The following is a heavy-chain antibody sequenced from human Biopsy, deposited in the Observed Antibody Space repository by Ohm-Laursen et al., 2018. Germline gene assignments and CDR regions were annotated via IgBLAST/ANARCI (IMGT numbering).Heavy chain of an antibody. V-gene: IGHV3-9*02. Sequence: SLRLSCAASGFTSENYAMNWVRQAPGKGLEWVSGISWDSGSVVYADSVKGRFTISRDNAKNSLYLQMHSLRAEDTAFYYCAKASGYSSGWPIDYWGQGNLVTVSS. CDR3: AKASGYSSGWPIDY. CDR1: GFTSENYA. CDR2: ISWDSGSV. J-gene: IGHJ4*02. D-gene: IGHD6-19*01.